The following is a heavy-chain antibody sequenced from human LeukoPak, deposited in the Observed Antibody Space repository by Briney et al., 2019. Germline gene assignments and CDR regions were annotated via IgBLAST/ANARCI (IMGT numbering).Heavy chain of an antibody. Sequence: GGSLRLSCAAPGFMFSNYAMSWVRQAPGRGLEWVSAVKTYAGDTYYADSVRGRFTISRDNSKSTVYLQMNSLRAEDSALYYCAKGQMATILGFDSWGQGALVTVSS. V-gene: IGHV3-23*01. D-gene: IGHD5-24*01. CDR1: GFMFSNYA. J-gene: IGHJ4*02. CDR2: VKTYAGDT. CDR3: AKGQMATILGFDS.